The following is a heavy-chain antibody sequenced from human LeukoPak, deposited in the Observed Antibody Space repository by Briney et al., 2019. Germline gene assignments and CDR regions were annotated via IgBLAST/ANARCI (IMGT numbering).Heavy chain of an antibody. V-gene: IGHV3-66*01. CDR3: AKTGDWYFDL. D-gene: IGHD7-27*01. CDR1: GFTVSSNY. Sequence: PGGSLRLSCAASGFTVSSNYMSWVRQAPGKGLEWVSVIYSGGSGGSTYYADSVKGRFTISRDNSKNTLYLQMNSLRAEDTAVYYCAKTGDWYFDLWGCGTLVTVSS. CDR2: IYSGGSGGST. J-gene: IGHJ2*01.